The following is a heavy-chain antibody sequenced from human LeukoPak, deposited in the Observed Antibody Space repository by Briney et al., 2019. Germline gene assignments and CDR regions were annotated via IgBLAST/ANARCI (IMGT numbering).Heavy chain of an antibody. J-gene: IGHJ4*02. D-gene: IGHD5-12*01. Sequence: SQTLSLTCTVSGGSISSGGYYCSWIRQHPGKGLEWIGYIYYSGSTYYNPSLKSRVTISVDTSKNRFSLKLSSVTAADTAVYYCARGGGYSGYDPYFDYWGQGTLVTVSS. CDR3: ARGGGYSGYDPYFDY. V-gene: IGHV4-31*03. CDR2: IYYSGST. CDR1: GGSISSGGYY.